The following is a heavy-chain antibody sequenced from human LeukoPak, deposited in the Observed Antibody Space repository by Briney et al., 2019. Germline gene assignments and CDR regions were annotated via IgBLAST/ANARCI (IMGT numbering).Heavy chain of an antibody. CDR1: GYSFTSYW. V-gene: IGHV5-51*01. CDR2: IYPGDSDT. CDR3: ARRGYCSSTSCYPYYYYMDV. Sequence: PGESLKISCKGSGYSFTSYWIGWVRQMPGKGLEWMGIIYPGDSDTRYSPSFQGQVTISADKSIRTAYLQWSSLKASDTAMYYCARRGYCSSTSCYPYYYYMDVWGKGTTVTVSS. J-gene: IGHJ6*03. D-gene: IGHD2-2*01.